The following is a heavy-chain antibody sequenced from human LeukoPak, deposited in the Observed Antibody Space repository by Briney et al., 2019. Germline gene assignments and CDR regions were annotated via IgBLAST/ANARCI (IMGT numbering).Heavy chain of an antibody. CDR1: GYTFSNYF. V-gene: IGHV1-2*02. Sequence: GASVKVSCKASGYTFSNYFMHWVRQAPGQGLEWMGWINPNSGATNYAHNFQGRVTMTSDTSVSTAYMELSRLRSDDTAVYYCARGRIAVAEINDYWGQGTLVTVSS. CDR3: ARGRIAVAEINDY. J-gene: IGHJ4*02. D-gene: IGHD6-19*01. CDR2: INPNSGAT.